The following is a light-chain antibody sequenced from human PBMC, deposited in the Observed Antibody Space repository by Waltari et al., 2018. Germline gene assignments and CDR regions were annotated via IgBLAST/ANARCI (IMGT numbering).Light chain of an antibody. CDR3: MQALQTPRT. Sequence: DIVMTLSPLSLPVTPGEPASISCRSSQSLQHSNGYNYLDWYLQKPGQSPQLLIYLGSNRASGVPDRFSGSGSGTDFTLKISRVEAEDVGVYYCMQALQTPRTFGGGTKVEIK. CDR2: LGS. J-gene: IGKJ4*01. V-gene: IGKV2-28*01. CDR1: QSLQHSNGYNY.